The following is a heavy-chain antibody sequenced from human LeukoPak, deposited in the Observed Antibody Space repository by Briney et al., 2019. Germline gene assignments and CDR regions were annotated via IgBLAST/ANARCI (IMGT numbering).Heavy chain of an antibody. CDR3: ARDLPYYYDSSGYSSPQAFDI. J-gene: IGHJ3*02. V-gene: IGHV4-31*03. CDR2: IYYSGST. D-gene: IGHD3-22*01. Sequence: PSETLSLTCTVPGGSISSGGYYWSWIRQHPGKGLEWIGYIYYSGSTYYNPSLKSRVTISVDTSKNQFSLKLSSVTAADTAVYFCARDLPYYYDSSGYSSPQAFDIWGQGTMVTVSS. CDR1: GGSISSGGYY.